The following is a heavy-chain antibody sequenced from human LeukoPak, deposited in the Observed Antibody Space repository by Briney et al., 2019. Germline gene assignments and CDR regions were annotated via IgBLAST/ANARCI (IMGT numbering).Heavy chain of an antibody. D-gene: IGHD6-13*01. Sequence: SETLSLTCAVYGGSFSGYYWSWIRQPPGKGLEWIGEINHSGSTNYNPSLKSRVTISVDTSKNQFSLKLSPVTAADTAVYYCARDPAAAGPDYWGQGTLVTVSS. V-gene: IGHV4-34*01. CDR3: ARDPAAAGPDY. CDR2: INHSGST. CDR1: GGSFSGYY. J-gene: IGHJ4*02.